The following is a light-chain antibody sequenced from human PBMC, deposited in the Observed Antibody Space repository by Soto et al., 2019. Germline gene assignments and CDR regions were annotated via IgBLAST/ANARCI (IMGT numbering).Light chain of an antibody. Sequence: QSVLTQPASVSGSPGQSITISCTGTSSDVGSYNFVSWYQQHPGKAPKLMIYDVSKRPSGVPYRFSGSKSGNTASLTISGLQAEDEADYYCYSYAGSYTFYVFGTGTKVTVL. CDR2: DVS. V-gene: IGLV2-23*02. CDR1: SSDVGSYNF. J-gene: IGLJ1*01. CDR3: YSYAGSYTFYV.